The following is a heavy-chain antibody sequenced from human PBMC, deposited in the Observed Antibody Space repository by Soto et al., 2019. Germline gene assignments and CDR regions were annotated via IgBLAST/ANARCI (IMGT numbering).Heavy chain of an antibody. CDR2: IYYSGST. CDR3: ESEAAKRGMEV. D-gene: IGHD6-25*01. J-gene: IGHJ6*01. CDR1: VLSISSGGWY. V-gene: IGHV4-31*03. Sequence: PSSSXSLTCTFGVLSISSGGWYVSWIRQHPGKGLEWIGYIYYSGSTYYNPSLKSRVTISLDTSKNHFSLKLSSVTAADPAVYYCESEAAKRGMEVWGQRTTV.